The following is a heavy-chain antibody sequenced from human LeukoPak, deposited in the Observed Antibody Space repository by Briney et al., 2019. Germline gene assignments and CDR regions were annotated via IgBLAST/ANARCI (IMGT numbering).Heavy chain of an antibody. D-gene: IGHD2-21*02. V-gene: IGHV1-69*13. CDR1: GGAFSSYA. CDR3: ARDLARPHCGGDCRGSTPEYFQH. CDR2: IIPIFGTA. Sequence: SVKVSCTASGGAFSSYAISWVRQAPGQGLEWMGGIIPIFGTANYAPKFQGRVTITADESTSTAYMELSSLRSEDTAVYCCARDLARPHCGGDCRGSTPEYFQHWGQGTLVTVSS. J-gene: IGHJ1*01.